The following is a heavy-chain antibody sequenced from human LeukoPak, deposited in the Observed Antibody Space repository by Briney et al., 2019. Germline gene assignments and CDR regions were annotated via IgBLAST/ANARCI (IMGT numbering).Heavy chain of an antibody. Sequence: PSETLSLTCTVSGGSISSYYWSWIRQPPGKGLEWIGYIYYSGSTNYNPPLKSRVTISVDTSKNQFSLKLSSVTAADTAVYYCARHVGSAADDFDYWGQGTLVTVSS. J-gene: IGHJ4*02. CDR2: IYYSGST. CDR3: ARHVGSAADDFDY. D-gene: IGHD6-13*01. CDR1: GGSISSYY. V-gene: IGHV4-59*08.